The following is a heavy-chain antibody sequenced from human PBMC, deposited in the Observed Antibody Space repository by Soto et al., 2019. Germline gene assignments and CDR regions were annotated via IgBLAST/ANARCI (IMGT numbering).Heavy chain of an antibody. CDR2: IYNSGST. J-gene: IGHJ4*02. CDR3: AFYTSGAHGYFDR. V-gene: IGHV4-31*03. Sequence: QVQLQESGPGLVKPSQTLSLTCTVSGGSISSGGYYWTWIRQHPGKGLEWIGYIYNSGSTYYNPSLKRRAAISVDTSENEFSLRLRAVTAADTALYYGAFYTSGAHGYFDRWGQGTLVTVSS. CDR1: GGSISSGGYY. D-gene: IGHD3-22*01.